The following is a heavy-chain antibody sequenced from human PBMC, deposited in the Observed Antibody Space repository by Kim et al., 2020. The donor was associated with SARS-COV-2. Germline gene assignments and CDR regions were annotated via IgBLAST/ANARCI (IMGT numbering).Heavy chain of an antibody. CDR1: GGSISSSSYY. CDR2: IYYSGST. J-gene: IGHJ6*02. D-gene: IGHD3-10*01. V-gene: IGHV4-39*01. CDR3: ARQVGSYYYGSGSYSANYYGMDV. Sequence: SETLSLTCTVSGGSISSSSYYWGWIRQPPGKGLEWIGSIYYSGSTYYNPSLKSRVTISVDTSKNQFSLKLSSVTAADTAVYYCARQVGSYYYGSGSYSANYYGMDVWGQGTTVTVSS.